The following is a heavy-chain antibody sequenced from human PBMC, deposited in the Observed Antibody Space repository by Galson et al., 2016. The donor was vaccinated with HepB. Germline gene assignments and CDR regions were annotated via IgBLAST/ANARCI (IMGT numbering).Heavy chain of an antibody. CDR3: VSGYDAHAYGY. D-gene: IGHD2-15*01. CDR2: INLDGSTT. J-gene: IGHJ4*02. V-gene: IGHV3-74*01. Sequence: SLRLSCAASGFTFTVYWMYWVRQAPGKGLVWVSHINLDGSTTTYADSVKGRFTISRDNARNTLDLQMDSLRAEGTAVYYCVSGYDAHAYGYWGQGTLVTVSS. CDR1: GFTFTVYW.